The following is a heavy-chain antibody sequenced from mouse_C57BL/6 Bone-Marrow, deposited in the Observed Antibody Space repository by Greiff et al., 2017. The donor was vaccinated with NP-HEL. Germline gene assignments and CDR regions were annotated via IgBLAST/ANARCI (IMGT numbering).Heavy chain of an antibody. CDR2: IYPRSGNT. J-gene: IGHJ1*03. V-gene: IGHV1-81*01. CDR3: ARSSRDGYPIWYFDV. D-gene: IGHD2-3*01. CDR1: GYTFTSYG. Sequence: QVQLQQSGAELARPGASVKLSCKASGYTFTSYGISWVKQRTGQGLEWIGEIYPRSGNTYYNEKFKGKATLTADKSSSTASMELRSLTSEDAAVYFCARSSRDGYPIWYFDVWGTGTTVTVSS.